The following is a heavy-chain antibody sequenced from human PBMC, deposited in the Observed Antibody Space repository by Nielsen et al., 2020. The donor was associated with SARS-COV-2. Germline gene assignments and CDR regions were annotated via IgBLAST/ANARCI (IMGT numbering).Heavy chain of an antibody. D-gene: IGHD4-17*01. J-gene: IGHJ6*02. V-gene: IGHV4-59*12. CDR3: ARGGAVTTSRMRYYYYGMDV. CDR1: GGSISSYY. Sequence: SETLSLTCTVSGGSISSYYWSWIRQPPGKGLEWIGYIYYSGSTNYNPSLKSRVTISVDTSKNQFSLKLSSVTAADTAVYYCARGGAVTTSRMRYYYYGMDVWGQGTTVTVSS. CDR2: IYYSGST.